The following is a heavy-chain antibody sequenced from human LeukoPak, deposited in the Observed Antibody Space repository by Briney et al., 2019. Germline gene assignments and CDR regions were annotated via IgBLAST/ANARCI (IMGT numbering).Heavy chain of an antibody. D-gene: IGHD3-22*01. CDR2: IYYSGST. V-gene: IGHV4-61*01. Sequence: ASETLSLTCTVSGGSISSSSYYWSWIRQPPGKGLEWIGYIYYSGSTNYNPSLKSRVTISVDTSKNQFSLKLSSVTAADTAVYYCARDEAVVIGPHAFDIWGQGTMVTVSS. CDR1: GGSISSSSYY. J-gene: IGHJ3*02. CDR3: ARDEAVVIGPHAFDI.